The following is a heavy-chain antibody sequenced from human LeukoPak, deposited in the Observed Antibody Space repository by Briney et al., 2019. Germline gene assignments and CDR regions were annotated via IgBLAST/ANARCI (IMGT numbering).Heavy chain of an antibody. CDR2: IYTSGST. CDR3: ARVGMVRGDYYYYMDV. J-gene: IGHJ6*03. CDR1: GGSISSYY. Sequence: SETLSLTCTVSGGSISSYYWSWIRQPAGKGLEWIGRIYTSGSTNYNPSLKSRVTMSVDTSKNQFSLKLSSVTAADTAVYYCARVGMVRGDYYYYMDVWAKGPRSPSP. D-gene: IGHD3-10*01. V-gene: IGHV4-4*07.